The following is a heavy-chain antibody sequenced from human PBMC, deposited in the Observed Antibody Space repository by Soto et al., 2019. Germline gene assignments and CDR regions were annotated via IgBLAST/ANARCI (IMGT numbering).Heavy chain of an antibody. CDR2: IYYSGST. V-gene: IGHV4-59*08. J-gene: IGHJ4*02. CDR1: GGSISSYY. CDR3: ARLFSGWQNFDY. D-gene: IGHD6-19*01. Sequence: SETLSLTCTVSGGSISSYYWSWIRQPPGKGLEWIGYIYYSGSTNYNPSLKSRVTISVDTSKNQFSLKLSSVTAADTAVYYCARLFSGWQNFDYWGQGTLVTVSS.